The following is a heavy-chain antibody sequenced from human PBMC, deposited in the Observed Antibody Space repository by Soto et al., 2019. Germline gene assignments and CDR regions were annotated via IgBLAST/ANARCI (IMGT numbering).Heavy chain of an antibody. CDR2: ISYDGSSK. CDR3: GRCTSTSCHLGSDY. Sequence: QVQLVESGGGVVQPGRSLRLSCAASGFTFSSYAMNWVRQAPGKGLEWVALISYDGSSKYYADSVKGRFTISRDSSKNTLYLQMNSLGAADTAVYYCGRCTSTSCHLGSDYWGQGTLVTLSS. D-gene: IGHD2-2*01. J-gene: IGHJ4*02. CDR1: GFTFSSYA. V-gene: IGHV3-30-3*01.